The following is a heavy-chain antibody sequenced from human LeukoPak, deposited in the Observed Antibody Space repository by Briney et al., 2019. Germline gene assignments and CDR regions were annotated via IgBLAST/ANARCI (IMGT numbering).Heavy chain of an antibody. V-gene: IGHV3-66*01. D-gene: IGHD6-19*01. CDR1: GFTVSSNY. Sequence: GGSLRLSCAASGFTVSSNYMSWVRQAPGKGLEWVSVIYSDGSTYYADSVKGRFTISRDNSKNTLYLQMNSLRAEDTAVYYCAKDLIAVAAGGNWFDPWGQGTLVTVSS. J-gene: IGHJ5*02. CDR3: AKDLIAVAAGGNWFDP. CDR2: IYSDGST.